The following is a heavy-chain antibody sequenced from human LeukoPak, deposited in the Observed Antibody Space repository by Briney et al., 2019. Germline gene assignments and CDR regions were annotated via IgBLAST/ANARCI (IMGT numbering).Heavy chain of an antibody. J-gene: IGHJ4*02. D-gene: IGHD1-26*01. CDR3: ARALGAPFDY. Sequence: SGGSLRLSCAASGFTFSSYAMSWVRQAPGKGLEWVSAISGSGGSTYYADSVKGRFTISRDNSKNTLYLQMNSLRAEDTAVYYCARALGAPFDYWGQGTLVTVSS. V-gene: IGHV3-23*01. CDR2: ISGSGGST. CDR1: GFTFSSYA.